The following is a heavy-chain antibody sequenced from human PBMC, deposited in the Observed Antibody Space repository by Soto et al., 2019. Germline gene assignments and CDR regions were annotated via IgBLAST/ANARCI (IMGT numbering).Heavy chain of an antibody. CDR3: ARRPDGFDV. J-gene: IGHJ3*01. Sequence: SETLSLTCAVYDGSLSGYQWSWIRQPPGKGLEWIGEINHSGSTNYNPSLKSRVTISVDTSKNQFSLKVTSVTDADTAVYYCARRPDGFDVWGQGTMVTVSS. CDR1: DGSLSGYQ. D-gene: IGHD6-6*01. V-gene: IGHV4-34*01. CDR2: INHSGST.